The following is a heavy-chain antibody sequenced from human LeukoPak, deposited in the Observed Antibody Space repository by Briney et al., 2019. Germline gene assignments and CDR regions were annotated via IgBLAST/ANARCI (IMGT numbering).Heavy chain of an antibody. CDR1: GFTFDDYA. Sequence: PGRSLRLSCAASGFTFDDYAMHWVRQAPGEGLEWVSGITWNSGSVGYADSVKGRFTISRDNAKNSLYLQMNSLRAEDTALYYCAKDIGTSGSSLDYWGQGTLVPSP. CDR2: ITWNSGSV. CDR3: AKDIGTSGSSLDY. V-gene: IGHV3-9*01. D-gene: IGHD3-10*01. J-gene: IGHJ4*02.